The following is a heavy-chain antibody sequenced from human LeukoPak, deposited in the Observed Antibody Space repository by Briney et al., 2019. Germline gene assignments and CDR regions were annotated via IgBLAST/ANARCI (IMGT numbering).Heavy chain of an antibody. CDR3: ARAYYDFWSGYSHRFDP. CDR1: GGSFSGYY. D-gene: IGHD3-3*01. J-gene: IGHJ5*02. V-gene: IGHV4-34*01. CDR2: INHSGST. Sequence: PSETLSLTCAVCGGSFSGYYWSWIRQPPGKGLEWIGEINHSGSTNYNPSLKSRVTISVDTSKNQFSLKLSSVTAADTAVYCCARAYYDFWSGYSHRFDPWGQGTLVTVSS.